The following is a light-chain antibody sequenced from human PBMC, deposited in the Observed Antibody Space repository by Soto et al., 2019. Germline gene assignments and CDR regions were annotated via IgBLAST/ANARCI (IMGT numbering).Light chain of an antibody. CDR1: SNDVGGYNS. J-gene: IGLJ1*01. CDR3: SSYTSNSTYV. V-gene: IGLV2-14*01. CDR2: DVS. Sequence: QSVLTQPPSASGSPGQSITISCTGTSNDVGGYNSVSWYQQHPGKAPKLVIYDVSNRPSGVSNRFSASKSGIMASLTISGLQAEDEEADYYCSSYTSNSTYVFGTGAKVPDL.